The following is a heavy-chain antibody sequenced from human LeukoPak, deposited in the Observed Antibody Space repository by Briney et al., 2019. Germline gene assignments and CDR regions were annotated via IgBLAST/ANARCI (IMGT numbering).Heavy chain of an antibody. D-gene: IGHD6-19*01. CDR3: AGDRNSDWYSPLDY. V-gene: IGHV3-23*01. CDR2: ITATGDTA. Sequence: GGSLRLSCVASGFTFTKCAMSWIRQAPGRGLEWVAIITATGDTAYYADSVKGRFTISRDNSRNTVYMQMDSLRAEDTAIYYCAGDRNSDWYSPLDYWGQGSQVTVSP. J-gene: IGHJ4*02. CDR1: GFTFTKCA.